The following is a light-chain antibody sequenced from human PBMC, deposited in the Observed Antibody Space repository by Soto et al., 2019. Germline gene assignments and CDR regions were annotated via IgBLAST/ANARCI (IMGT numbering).Light chain of an antibody. CDR2: EAS. CDR3: QQFNSYPIT. V-gene: IGKV1-17*01. J-gene: IGKJ5*01. Sequence: DIQMTQSPSSLSASVGDRVTITCRASQGIRNDLGWYQQKPGKAPKLLIYEASSLESGVPSRFSGGGSGTEFTLTIGGLQPDDFATYYCQQFNSYPITFGQGTRLEIK. CDR1: QGIRND.